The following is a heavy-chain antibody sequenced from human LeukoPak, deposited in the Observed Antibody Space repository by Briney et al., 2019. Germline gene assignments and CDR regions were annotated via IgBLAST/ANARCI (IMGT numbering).Heavy chain of an antibody. CDR2: INHSGST. Sequence: PSETLSLTCAVYGGSFSGYYWSWIRQPPGKGLEWIGEINHSGSTNCNPSLKSRVTISVDTSKNQFSLKLSSVTAADTAVYYCARGRFLSASGFDYYDSSGYYLSGVFDYWGQGTLVTVSS. J-gene: IGHJ4*02. V-gene: IGHV4-34*01. CDR1: GGSFSGYY. D-gene: IGHD3-22*01. CDR3: ARGRFLSASGFDYYDSSGYYLSGVFDY.